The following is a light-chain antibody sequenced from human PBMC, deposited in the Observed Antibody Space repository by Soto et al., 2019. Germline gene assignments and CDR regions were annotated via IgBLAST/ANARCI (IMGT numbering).Light chain of an antibody. Sequence: EIVLTQSPGILSLSPGEGATLSCRASQSVSSSYLGWYQQRPGQAPRLLMYGASRRATGIPDRFSGSGSGTDFTLTISRLEPEDFAVYYCQQYGAQPYYFGQGTKLEIK. CDR2: GAS. CDR1: QSVSSSY. V-gene: IGKV3-20*01. CDR3: QQYGAQPYY. J-gene: IGKJ2*01.